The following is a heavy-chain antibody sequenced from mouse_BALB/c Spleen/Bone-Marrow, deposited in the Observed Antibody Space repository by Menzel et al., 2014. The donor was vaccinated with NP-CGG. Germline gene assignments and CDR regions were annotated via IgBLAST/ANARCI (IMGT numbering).Heavy chain of an antibody. CDR1: GFNIKDTY. V-gene: IGHV14-3*02. CDR2: IDPAYGNT. Sequence: EVQLQQSGAELVKPGASVKLSCTASGFNIKDTYMHWVKRRPEQGLEWIGRIDPAYGNTKYDPKFQGRATITADTSSNTAYLQLSSLTSEDTAVYYCASYYYGRYFDVWGAGTTVTVSS. J-gene: IGHJ1*01. CDR3: ASYYYGRYFDV. D-gene: IGHD1-1*01.